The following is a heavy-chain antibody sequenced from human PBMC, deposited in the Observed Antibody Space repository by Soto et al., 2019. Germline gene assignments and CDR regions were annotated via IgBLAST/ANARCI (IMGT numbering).Heavy chain of an antibody. J-gene: IGHJ4*02. CDR2: ISSTTNYI. CDR3: ARESEDLTSNFDY. V-gene: IGHV3-21*06. CDR1: GFTFTRYS. Sequence: EVQLVESGGGLVKPGGSLRLSCAASGFTFTRYSMNWVRQAPGKGLEWVASISSTTNYIYYGDCMKVRFTISRDNAKNSLYLEMNSLRAEDTAVYYCARESEDLTSNFDYWGQGNLGTVSS.